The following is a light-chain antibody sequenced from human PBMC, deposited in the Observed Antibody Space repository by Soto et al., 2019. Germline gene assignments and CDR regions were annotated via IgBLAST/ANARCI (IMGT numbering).Light chain of an antibody. J-gene: IGLJ3*02. CDR1: SSDVGGYNY. CDR3: SSYAGSNTWV. CDR2: GVT. Sequence: QSVLTQPPSASGSPGQSVTISCTGTSSDVGGYNYVSWYQQHPGKAPKLIIAGVTKRPSGVPDRFSGSKSGNTASLTVSGLQAEDEADYYCSSYAGSNTWVFGGGTKLTVL. V-gene: IGLV2-8*01.